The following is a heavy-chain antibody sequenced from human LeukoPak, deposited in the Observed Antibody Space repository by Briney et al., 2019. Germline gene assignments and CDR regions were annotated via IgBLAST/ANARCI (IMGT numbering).Heavy chain of an antibody. CDR1: GGTFSSYA. J-gene: IGHJ4*02. V-gene: IGHV1-69*13. Sequence: SVKVSCKASGGTFSSYAISWVRQAPGQGLEWMGGIIPIFGTANYAQKFQGRVTITADESTSTAFMELSSLRSEDTAVYYCARDRGVLRFLEWLFGEFDYWGQGTLVTVSS. D-gene: IGHD3-3*01. CDR2: IIPIFGTA. CDR3: ARDRGVLRFLEWLFGEFDY.